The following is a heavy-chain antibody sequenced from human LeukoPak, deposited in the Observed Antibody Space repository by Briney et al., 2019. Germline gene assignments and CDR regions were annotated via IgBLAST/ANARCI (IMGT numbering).Heavy chain of an antibody. V-gene: IGHV3-66*01. D-gene: IGHD1-26*01. J-gene: IGHJ4*02. Sequence: PGGSLKLPFPASGFTFISNYMSWFRQAPGKGLEWVAGIYSCGSTYYAGYVKSRLTISGDNSKKKLYSQMTSLRAEDKAVYYCARDRVGATKFDYWGQGTLVTVSS. CDR1: GFTFISNY. CDR2: IYSCGST. CDR3: ARDRVGATKFDY.